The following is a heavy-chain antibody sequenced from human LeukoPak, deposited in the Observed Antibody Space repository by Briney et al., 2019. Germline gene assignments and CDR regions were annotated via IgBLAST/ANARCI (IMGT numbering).Heavy chain of an antibody. CDR3: AKGYDSSGYYFGFDY. Sequence: GGSLRLSCAASGFTFSSYGMSWVRQAPGKGLEWVSAISGSGGSTYYADSVKGRFTISRDNSKNTLYLQMNSLRAEDMAVYYCAKGYDSSGYYFGFDYWGQGTLVTVSS. D-gene: IGHD3-22*01. CDR2: ISGSGGST. CDR1: GFTFSSYG. V-gene: IGHV3-23*01. J-gene: IGHJ4*02.